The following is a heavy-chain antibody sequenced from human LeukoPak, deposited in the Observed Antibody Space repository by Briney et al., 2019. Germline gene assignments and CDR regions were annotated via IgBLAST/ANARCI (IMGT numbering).Heavy chain of an antibody. J-gene: IGHJ4*02. CDR1: GFTFSSYW. V-gene: IGHV3-7*01. D-gene: IGHD3-22*01. CDR3: AKTYYYDSSGYYPFDY. Sequence: PGGSLRLSCAASGFTFSSYWMSWVRQAPGKGLEWVANIKQDGSEKYYVDSVKGRFTISRGNAKNSLYLQMNSLRAEDTAVYYCAKTYYYDSSGYYPFDYWGQGTLVTVSS. CDR2: IKQDGSEK.